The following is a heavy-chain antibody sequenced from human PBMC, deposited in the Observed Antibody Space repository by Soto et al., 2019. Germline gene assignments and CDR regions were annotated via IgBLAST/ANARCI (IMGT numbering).Heavy chain of an antibody. CDR1: GFTFSNAW. Sequence: EVQLVESGGGLVKPGGSLRLSCAASGFTFSNAWMSWVRLAPGKGLEWVGRIKSKTDGGTTDYAAPVKGRFTISRDDSKNTLYLQMNSLKTEDTAVYYCTTGGCSSTSCYEGGYWGQGTLVTVSS. V-gene: IGHV3-15*01. CDR2: IKSKTDGGTT. J-gene: IGHJ4*02. D-gene: IGHD2-2*01. CDR3: TTGGCSSTSCYEGGY.